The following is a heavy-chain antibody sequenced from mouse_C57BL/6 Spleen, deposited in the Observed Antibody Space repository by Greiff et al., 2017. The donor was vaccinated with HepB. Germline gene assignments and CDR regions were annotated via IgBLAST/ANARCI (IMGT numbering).Heavy chain of an antibody. CDR1: GYTFTSYG. V-gene: IGHV1-81*01. CDR2: IYPRSGNT. J-gene: IGHJ4*01. CDR3: ARSFHYYGSSSYAMDY. D-gene: IGHD1-1*01. Sequence: QVQLQQSGAELARPGASVKLSCKASGYTFTSYGISWVKQRTGQGLEWIGEIYPRSGNTYYNEKFKGKATLTADKSSSTAYMELRSLTSEDSAVYFWARSFHYYGSSSYAMDYWGQGTSVTVSS.